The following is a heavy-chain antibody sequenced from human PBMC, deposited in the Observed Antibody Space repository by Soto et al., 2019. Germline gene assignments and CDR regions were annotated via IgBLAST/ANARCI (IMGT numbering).Heavy chain of an antibody. CDR3: ARDRGGYDFVFDF. CDR1: GFTFSSYA. CDR2: ISSNGGST. V-gene: IGHV3-64*01. D-gene: IGHD5-12*01. J-gene: IGHJ3*01. Sequence: GVSLRLSCAASGFTFSSYAMHWVRQAPGKGLEYVSAISSNGGSTYYANSVKGRFTISRDNSKNTLYLQMGSLRAEDMAVYYCARDRGGYDFVFDFCGQGTMVTGSS.